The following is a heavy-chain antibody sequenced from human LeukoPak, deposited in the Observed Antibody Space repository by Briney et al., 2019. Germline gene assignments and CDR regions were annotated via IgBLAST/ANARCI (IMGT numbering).Heavy chain of an antibody. J-gene: IGHJ4*02. CDR2: IRSKAYGGTT. Sequence: GGSLRLSCTASGFTFGDYAMSWVRQAPGKGLEWVGFIRSKAYGGTTEYAASVKGRFTISRDDSKSIAYLQMNSLKTEDTAVYYCTRPLIKWLALFFDYWGQGTLVTVSS. CDR1: GFTFGDYA. CDR3: TRPLIKWLALFFDY. D-gene: IGHD3-22*01. V-gene: IGHV3-49*04.